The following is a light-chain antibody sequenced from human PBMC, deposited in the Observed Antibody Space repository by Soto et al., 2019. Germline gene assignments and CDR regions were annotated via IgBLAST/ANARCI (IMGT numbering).Light chain of an antibody. CDR3: QQLNSYPLT. Sequence: DIQLTQSPSFLSASVGDRVTITCRASQGISSYLAWYQQKPGKAPKLLIYAASTLQSGVPSRFSGSGSGTEFTLTISSLQPEDCATYYCQQLNSYPLTFGPGTKVHI. V-gene: IGKV1-9*01. CDR1: QGISSY. J-gene: IGKJ3*01. CDR2: AAS.